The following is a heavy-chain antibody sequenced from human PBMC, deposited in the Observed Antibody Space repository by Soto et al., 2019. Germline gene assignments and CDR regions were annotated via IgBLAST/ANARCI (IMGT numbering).Heavy chain of an antibody. D-gene: IGHD1-26*01. CDR1: VVSINTFD. CDR3: EREGSYSAHNLENGLKFRQFEL. Sequence: PAATXALTGTFSVVSINTFDVVLFRHPAGKGLEFIGRIFSSWSTSFNPSLESRVAMSVDTSKNHFSLNLSSVTAEDMAVYYCEREGSYSAHNLENGLKFRQFELRGQAALV. CDR2: IFSSWST. J-gene: IGHJ4*02. V-gene: IGHV4-4*07.